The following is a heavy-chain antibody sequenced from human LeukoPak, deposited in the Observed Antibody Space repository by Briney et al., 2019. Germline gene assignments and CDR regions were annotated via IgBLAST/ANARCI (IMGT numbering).Heavy chain of an antibody. CDR1: GYTFNVYF. CDR2: HRAYNGNT. D-gene: IGHD6-13*01. Sequence: ASVKVSCKASGYTFNVYFMHWVRRASGLGLEWRGWHRAYNGNTNYAQKVQGRVTMTTDTSTSTAYMELRSLRFDDTAVYYCARDQSVRLLQTSSTYFKHVFAIWGQGSMVTVSS. V-gene: IGHV1-18*04. J-gene: IGHJ3*02. CDR3: ARDQSVRLLQTSSTYFKHVFAI.